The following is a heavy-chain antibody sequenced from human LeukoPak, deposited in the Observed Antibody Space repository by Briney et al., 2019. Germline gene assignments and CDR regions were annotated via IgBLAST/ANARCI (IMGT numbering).Heavy chain of an antibody. CDR2: ISGYNGNT. CDR3: ARDVPDKYSYGHHDAFDI. D-gene: IGHD5-18*01. J-gene: IGHJ3*02. Sequence: GASVKVSCKASGGTFSSYAISWVRQAPGQGLEWMGWISGYNGNTNYAQKLQGRVTMTTDTSTSTAYMELRSLRSDDTAVYYCARDVPDKYSYGHHDAFDIWGQGTMVTVSS. V-gene: IGHV1-18*01. CDR1: GGTFSSYA.